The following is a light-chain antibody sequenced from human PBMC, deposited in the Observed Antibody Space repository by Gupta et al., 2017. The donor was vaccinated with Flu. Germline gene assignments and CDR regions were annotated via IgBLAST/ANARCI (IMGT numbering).Light chain of an antibody. CDR1: SSDVGGYNY. V-gene: IGLV2-14*01. CDR3: SSYTSSSTSPYV. Sequence: QSALTQPASVSGSPGQSITISCTGTSSDVGGYNYVSWYQQHPGKAPKLMIYEVSNRPSGVSNRFSCSKSGNTASLTISGLQAEDEADYYCSSYTSSSTSPYVFGTGTKVTVL. CDR2: EVS. J-gene: IGLJ1*01.